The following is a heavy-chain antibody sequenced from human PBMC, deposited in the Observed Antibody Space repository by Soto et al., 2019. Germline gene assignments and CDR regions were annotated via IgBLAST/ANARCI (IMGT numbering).Heavy chain of an antibody. D-gene: IGHD3-22*01. Sequence: GGSLRLSCAASGFTFSSYSMNWVRQAPGKGLEWVSYISSSSSTIYYAYSVKGLFTLSKDNAKNSLYLQINSLRYEDTAVYYWAIDYDDRSCYSYLAGIYYYGMDVSAQGATVTVSS. CDR1: GFTFSSYS. CDR2: ISSSSSTI. J-gene: IGHJ6*02. V-gene: IGHV3-48*02. CDR3: AIDYDDRSCYSYLAGIYYYGMDV.